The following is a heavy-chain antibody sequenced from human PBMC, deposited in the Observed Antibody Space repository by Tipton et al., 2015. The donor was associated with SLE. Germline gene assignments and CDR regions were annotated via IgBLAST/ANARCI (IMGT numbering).Heavy chain of an antibody. CDR1: GGSFSGYY. CDR3: ARVRPPLSIFGVVKGTDYYYMDV. D-gene: IGHD3-3*01. J-gene: IGHJ6*03. V-gene: IGHV4-34*01. CDR2: INHSGST. Sequence: TLSLTCAVYGGSFSGYYWSWIRQPPGKGLEWIGEINHSGSTNYNPSLKSRVTISVDTSKNQFSLKLSSVTAADMAVYYCARVRPPLSIFGVVKGTDYYYMDVWGKGTTVTVSS.